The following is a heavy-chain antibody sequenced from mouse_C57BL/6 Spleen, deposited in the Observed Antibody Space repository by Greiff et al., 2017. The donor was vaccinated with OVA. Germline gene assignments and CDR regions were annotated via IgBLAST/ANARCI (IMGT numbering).Heavy chain of an antibody. CDR1: GFTFSDYG. CDR3: ARDGYYADYYAMDY. CDR2: ISSGSSTI. Sequence: EVKLVESGGGLVKPGGSLKLSCAASGFTFSDYGMHWVRQAPEKGLEWVAYISSGSSTIYYADTVKGRFTISRDNAKNTLFLQMTSLRSEDTAMYYCARDGYYADYYAMDYWGQGTSVTVSS. J-gene: IGHJ4*01. D-gene: IGHD2-3*01. V-gene: IGHV5-17*01.